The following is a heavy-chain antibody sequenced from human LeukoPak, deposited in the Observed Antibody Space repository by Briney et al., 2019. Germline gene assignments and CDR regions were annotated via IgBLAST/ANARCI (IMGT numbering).Heavy chain of an antibody. Sequence: ASETLSLTCAVYGGSYSGYYWSWIRQPPGKGLEWIGEINHSGSTNYNPSLKSRVTMSVDTSKNQFYLKLSSVTAADTAVYYCARSNYVWGGYRRRQSDAFDIWGQGTMVTVSS. CDR1: GGSYSGYY. D-gene: IGHD3-16*02. CDR3: ARSNYVWGGYRRRQSDAFDI. J-gene: IGHJ3*02. CDR2: INHSGST. V-gene: IGHV4-34*01.